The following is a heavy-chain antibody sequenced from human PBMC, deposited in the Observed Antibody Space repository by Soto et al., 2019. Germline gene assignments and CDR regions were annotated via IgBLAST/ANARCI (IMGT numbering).Heavy chain of an antibody. D-gene: IGHD1-1*01. Sequence: GASVKVSCKASGYTFTDYAVHWVRRAPGQRLKWMGWINAGNGKTKYSQNFQGRVTITRDTSATTAYMELSSLRSEDTAVYYCGRGRWTQTTADYYLDYWGQGTLVTVSS. CDR1: GYTFTDYA. V-gene: IGHV1-3*01. CDR3: GRGRWTQTTADYYLDY. CDR2: INAGNGKT. J-gene: IGHJ4*02.